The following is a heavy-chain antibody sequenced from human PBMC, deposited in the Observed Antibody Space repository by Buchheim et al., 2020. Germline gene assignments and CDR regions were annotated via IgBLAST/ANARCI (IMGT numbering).Heavy chain of an antibody. D-gene: IGHD3-22*01. CDR2: IYYSGST. J-gene: IGHJ4*02. CDR3: ARHRQWLLLGYFDY. Sequence: QLQLQESGPGLVKPSETLSLTCTVSGGSISSSSYYWGWIRQPPGKGLEWIGSIYYSGSTYYNPYLKSRVTISVDTSKNQFSLKLSSVTAADTAVYYCARHRQWLLLGYFDYWGQGTL. V-gene: IGHV4-39*01. CDR1: GGSISSSSYY.